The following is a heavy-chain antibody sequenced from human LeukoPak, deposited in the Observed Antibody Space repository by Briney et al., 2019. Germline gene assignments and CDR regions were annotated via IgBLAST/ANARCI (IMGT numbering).Heavy chain of an antibody. CDR2: INHSGST. CDR1: GGSFIGYY. CDR3: ATLRQRSRYYYYMDV. V-gene: IGHV4-34*01. J-gene: IGHJ6*03. Sequence: SETLSLTCAVYGGSFIGYYWSWIRQPPGKGLEWIGEINHSGSTNYNPSLKSQATISVDTSKNQSSLKLSSVTAADTAVYYCATLRQRSRYYYYMDVWGKGTTVTISS.